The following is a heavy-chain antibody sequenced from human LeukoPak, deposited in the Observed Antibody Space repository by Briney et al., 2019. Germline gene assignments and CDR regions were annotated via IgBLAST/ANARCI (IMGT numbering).Heavy chain of an antibody. V-gene: IGHV3-30*18. D-gene: IGHD5-12*01. Sequence: GGSLRLSCAASGFTFSNYGMHWVRQAPGKGLEWVAVISPDGSNKYYADSVKGRFTISRDNSKNTLYLQMNTLSADDTAVYYCAKEISAYGGYDYWGQGTLVTVSS. J-gene: IGHJ4*02. CDR3: AKEISAYGGYDY. CDR1: GFTFSNYG. CDR2: ISPDGSNK.